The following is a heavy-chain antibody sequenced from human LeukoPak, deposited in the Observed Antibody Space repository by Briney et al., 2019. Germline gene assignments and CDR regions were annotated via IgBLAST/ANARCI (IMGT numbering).Heavy chain of an antibody. D-gene: IGHD1-26*01. Sequence: GGSLRLSCAASGFTFSNAWMSWVRQAPGKGLEWVGRIKSKTDGGTTDYAAPVKGRFTISRDDSKNTLYPQMNSLKTEDTAVYYCAKGGSYFHYYYYMDVWGKGTTVTVSS. CDR3: AKGGSYFHYYYYMDV. V-gene: IGHV3-15*01. J-gene: IGHJ6*03. CDR1: GFTFSNAW. CDR2: IKSKTDGGTT.